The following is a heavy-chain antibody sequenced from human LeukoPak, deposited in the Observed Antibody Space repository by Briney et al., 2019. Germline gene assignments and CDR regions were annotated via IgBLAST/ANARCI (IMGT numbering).Heavy chain of an antibody. CDR2: ISGSGGST. J-gene: IGHJ4*02. Sequence: GSLRLSWAASGFTFSRYAMGWVRQAPGKGLEWVSAISGSGGSTYYADSVKGRFTISRDNSKNTLYLQMNSLRAEDTAVYYCAKESYGDYYFDYWGQGTLVTVSS. V-gene: IGHV3-23*01. CDR1: GFTFSRYA. D-gene: IGHD4-17*01. CDR3: AKESYGDYYFDY.